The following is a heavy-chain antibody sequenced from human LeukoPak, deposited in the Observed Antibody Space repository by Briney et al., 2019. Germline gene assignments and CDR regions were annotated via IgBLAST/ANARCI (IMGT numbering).Heavy chain of an antibody. Sequence: GASVKVSCKASGYTFTSYGISWVRQAPGQGLEWMGWISAYNGNTNYAQKLQGRVTMTTDTSTSTAYMELRSLRSDDTAVYYCARGDYYDSSGYYSELSAFDFWGQGTMVTVSS. CDR3: ARGDYYDSSGYYSELSAFDF. CDR2: ISAYNGNT. CDR1: GYTFTSYG. D-gene: IGHD3-22*01. J-gene: IGHJ3*01. V-gene: IGHV1-18*01.